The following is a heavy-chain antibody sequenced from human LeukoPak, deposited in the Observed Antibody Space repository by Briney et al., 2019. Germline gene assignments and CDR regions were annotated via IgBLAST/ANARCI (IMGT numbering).Heavy chain of an antibody. CDR1: GYTFTSYG. CDR2: ISAYNGNT. J-gene: IGHJ6*03. V-gene: IGHV1-18*01. Sequence: ASVKVSCKASGYTFTSYGISWVRQAPGQGLEWMGWISAYNGNTNYAQKLQGRVTMTTDTSTSTAYMELSSLRSEDTAVYYCARTPIAAAEGYYMDVWGKGTTVTVSS. D-gene: IGHD6-13*01. CDR3: ARTPIAAAEGYYMDV.